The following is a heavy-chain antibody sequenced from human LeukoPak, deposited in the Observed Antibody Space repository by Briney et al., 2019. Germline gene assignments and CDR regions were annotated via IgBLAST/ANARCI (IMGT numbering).Heavy chain of an antibody. V-gene: IGHV3-23*01. Sequence: GGSLRLSCAASGLSFSNYAMSWVRQAPGKGLEWVSAISGSGSITFHSDSVKGRFTISRDNSKNTLYLQMNGLGAEDTAVYYCARTVQLERPVPLRNYFYMDVWGKGTTVTISS. CDR2: ISGSGSIT. D-gene: IGHD1-1*01. CDR1: GLSFSNYA. CDR3: ARTVQLERPVPLRNYFYMDV. J-gene: IGHJ6*03.